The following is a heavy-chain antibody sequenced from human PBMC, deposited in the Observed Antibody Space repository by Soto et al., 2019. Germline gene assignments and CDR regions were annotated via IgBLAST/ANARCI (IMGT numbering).Heavy chain of an antibody. Sequence: QVQLVRSGAEVKKPGSSVKVSCKASGGTFSSYAISWVRQAPGQGLEWMGGIIPIFGTANYAQKFQGRVTITADESTSTAYMELSSLRSEDTAVYYCARDGGHCTNGVCSPFDYWGQGTLVTVSS. CDR1: GGTFSSYA. D-gene: IGHD2-8*01. CDR2: IIPIFGTA. CDR3: ARDGGHCTNGVCSPFDY. J-gene: IGHJ4*02. V-gene: IGHV1-69*01.